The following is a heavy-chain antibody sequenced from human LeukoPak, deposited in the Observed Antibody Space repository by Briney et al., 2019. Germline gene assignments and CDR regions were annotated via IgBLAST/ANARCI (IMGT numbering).Heavy chain of an antibody. Sequence: PGGSLRLSCAASGFTFSSYTMHWVRQAPGKGLEWVAVIFYDAINKYYADSVKGRFTISRDNSKNTLYLQMNSLRAEDTAVYYCAKGGYSPGFDYWGQGTLVTVSS. CDR3: AKGGYSPGFDY. CDR2: IFYDAINK. J-gene: IGHJ4*02. V-gene: IGHV3-30-3*01. D-gene: IGHD2-15*01. CDR1: GFTFSSYT.